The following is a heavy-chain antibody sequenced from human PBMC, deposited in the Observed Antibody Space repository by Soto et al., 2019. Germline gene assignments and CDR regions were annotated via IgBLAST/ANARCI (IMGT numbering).Heavy chain of an antibody. J-gene: IGHJ6*02. D-gene: IGHD6-6*01. V-gene: IGHV1-2*04. CDR3: ARGSGSSSPNPDYYYYGMDV. Sequence: QVQLVQSGAEVKKPGASVKVSCKASGYTFTGYYMHWVRQAPGQGLEWMGWINPNSGGTNYAQKFQGWVTMTRDTSISTAYMELSRLRSYDTAVYYCARGSGSSSPNPDYYYYGMDVWGQGTTVTVSS. CDR2: INPNSGGT. CDR1: GYTFTGYY.